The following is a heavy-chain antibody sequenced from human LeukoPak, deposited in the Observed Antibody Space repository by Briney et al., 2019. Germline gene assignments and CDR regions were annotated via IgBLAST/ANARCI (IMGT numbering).Heavy chain of an antibody. Sequence: GGSLRLSCAASGFTFSSYGMHWVRQAPGKGLEWVAFVFFDGTNEQYTDSVKGRFSISGDNSNNMLYLQMNSLTAEDTAVYYCAKDRYGSGANSFDYWGQGTLVIVSS. V-gene: IGHV3-30*02. CDR1: GFTFSSYG. D-gene: IGHD3-10*01. J-gene: IGHJ4*02. CDR3: AKDRYGSGANSFDY. CDR2: VFFDGTNE.